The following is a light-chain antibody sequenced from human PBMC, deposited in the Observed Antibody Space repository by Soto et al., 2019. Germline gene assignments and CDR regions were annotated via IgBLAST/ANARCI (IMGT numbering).Light chain of an antibody. CDR3: AAWDDSLNGPV. J-gene: IGLJ3*02. CDR1: SSNIGSNT. V-gene: IGLV1-44*01. Sequence: QSVLTQPPSASGTPGQRVTISCSGSSSNIGSNTVNWYQQLPGTAPKLLIYSNNQRPSGVPDRFSGSKSGTSASLAISGLQSEDEADYYCAAWDDSLNGPVFGGETTLTVL. CDR2: SNN.